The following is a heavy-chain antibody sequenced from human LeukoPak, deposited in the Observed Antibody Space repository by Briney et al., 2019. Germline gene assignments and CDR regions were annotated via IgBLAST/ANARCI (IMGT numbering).Heavy chain of an antibody. CDR1: GGSISSDGYY. J-gene: IGHJ3*02. D-gene: IGHD2-15*01. Sequence: SETLSLTCTVSGGSISSDGYYWPWIRQHPGKGLGWIGYIYYSGTTYYNPSLESRVTLSVDTSKNQFSLRLSSVTAADTAVDYCARYRDSGGRLAFDIWGQGTMATVTS. V-gene: IGHV4-31*03. CDR3: ARYRDSGGRLAFDI. CDR2: IYYSGTT.